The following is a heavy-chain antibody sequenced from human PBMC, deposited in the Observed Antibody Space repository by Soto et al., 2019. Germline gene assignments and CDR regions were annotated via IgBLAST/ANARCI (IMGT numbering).Heavy chain of an antibody. J-gene: IGHJ4*02. CDR2: SIPRFGPA. CDR3: GTGSSWTKVES. CDR1: AGTLTRSA. Sequence: SVKVSCNAQAGTLTRSAIRCVLQAPGQGLEWMGGSIPRFGPAIYAQKFRGRVSIIADESTRTAYLEMSSLRSDDTAVYYCGTGSSWTKVESWGQGTLVTVSS. D-gene: IGHD6-13*01. V-gene: IGHV1-69*13.